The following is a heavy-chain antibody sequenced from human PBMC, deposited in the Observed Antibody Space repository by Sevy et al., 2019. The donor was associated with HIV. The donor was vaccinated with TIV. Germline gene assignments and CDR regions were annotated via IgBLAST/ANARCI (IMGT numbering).Heavy chain of an antibody. CDR2: ISYDGSNK. CDR1: GFTFSSYA. Sequence: GGSLRLSCAASGFTFSSYAMHWVRQAPGKGLEWVAVISYDGSNKYYADSVKGRFTISRDNSKNTLYLQMNSLRAEDTAVYYCAREYSGSYYNWGVLDYWGQGTLVTVSS. D-gene: IGHD1-26*01. J-gene: IGHJ4*02. V-gene: IGHV3-30*04. CDR3: AREYSGSYYNWGVLDY.